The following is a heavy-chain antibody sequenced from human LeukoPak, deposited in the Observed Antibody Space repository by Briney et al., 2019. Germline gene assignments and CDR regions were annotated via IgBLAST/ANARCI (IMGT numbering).Heavy chain of an antibody. CDR1: GFTFSSYW. V-gene: IGHV3-7*03. J-gene: IGHJ3*02. CDR2: IKQDGSEK. D-gene: IGHD1-1*01. CDR3: AKNPSWEPFDI. Sequence: GGSLRLSCAASGFTFSSYWMSWVRQAPGKGLEWVANIKQDGSEKYYVDSVKGRFTISRDNSKNTLYLQMNSLRAEDTAVYYCAKNPSWEPFDIWGQGTMVTVSS.